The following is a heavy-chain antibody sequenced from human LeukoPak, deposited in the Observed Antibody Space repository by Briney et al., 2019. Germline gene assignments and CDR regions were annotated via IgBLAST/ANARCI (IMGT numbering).Heavy chain of an antibody. D-gene: IGHD3-3*01. CDR1: GFTFSSYA. Sequence: GGSLRLSCAASGFTFSSYAMSWVRQAPGKGLEWVSVIYSGGSTYYADSVKGRFTISRDNSKNTLYLQMNSLRAEDTAVYYCAREYGRSGYYTGGYWGQGTLVTVSS. V-gene: IGHV3-66*02. CDR2: IYSGGST. CDR3: AREYGRSGYYTGGY. J-gene: IGHJ4*02.